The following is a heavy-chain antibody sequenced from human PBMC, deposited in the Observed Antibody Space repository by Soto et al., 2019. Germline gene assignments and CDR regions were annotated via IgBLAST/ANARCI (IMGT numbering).Heavy chain of an antibody. Sequence: PGGSLRLSCAASGFTFSSYGMHWVRQAPGKGLEWVAVIWYDGSNKYYADSVKGRFTISRDNSKNTLYLQMNSLRAEDTAVYYCARDPEKQWLVRYYFDYWGQGTLVTVSS. CDR2: IWYDGSNK. D-gene: IGHD6-19*01. CDR3: ARDPEKQWLVRYYFDY. CDR1: GFTFSSYG. J-gene: IGHJ4*02. V-gene: IGHV3-33*01.